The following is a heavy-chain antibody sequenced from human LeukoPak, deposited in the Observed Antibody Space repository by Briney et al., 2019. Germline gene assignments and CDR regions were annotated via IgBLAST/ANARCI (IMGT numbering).Heavy chain of an antibody. CDR1: GGSISDYY. Sequence: KPSETLSLTCTVSGGSISDYYWSWIRQPPGKGLEWIGYIYDGGSTNYNPSLKSRVTVSGDTSKNQFSLRLSSVTAADTAVYYCARGTNYYDSSGYSATFDYWGQGTLVTVSS. V-gene: IGHV4-59*01. J-gene: IGHJ4*02. D-gene: IGHD3-22*01. CDR3: ARGTNYYDSSGYSATFDY. CDR2: IYDGGST.